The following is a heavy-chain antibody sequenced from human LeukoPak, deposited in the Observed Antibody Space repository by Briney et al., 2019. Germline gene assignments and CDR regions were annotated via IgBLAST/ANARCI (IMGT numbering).Heavy chain of an antibody. J-gene: IGHJ3*02. CDR1: GGSISSYY. D-gene: IGHD6-19*01. CDR2: MYYSGST. V-gene: IGHV4-59*08. CDR3: ARHKYSSGWPPEGAFDI. Sequence: PSETLSLTCSVSGGSISSYYWSWIRQLPGKGLEWIGYMYYSGSTNYNPSLKSRVTMSVDTSKNHFSLKLSSVTAADTAVYYCARHKYSSGWPPEGAFDIWGQGTMVTVSS.